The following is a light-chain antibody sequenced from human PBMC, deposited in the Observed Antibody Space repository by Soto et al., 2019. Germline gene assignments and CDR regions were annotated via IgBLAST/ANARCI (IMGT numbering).Light chain of an antibody. CDR3: QKHNSAPLF. Sequence: DIQMTQSPSSLSASVGDRVTITCRASQGINHYLAWFQQKPGKVPKLLIYDTSTLQSGVPSRFSGSGFGTDFTLTISSLQPEDVATYYCQKHNSAPLFFGPGTKVEI. CDR2: DTS. CDR1: QGINHY. V-gene: IGKV1-27*01. J-gene: IGKJ3*01.